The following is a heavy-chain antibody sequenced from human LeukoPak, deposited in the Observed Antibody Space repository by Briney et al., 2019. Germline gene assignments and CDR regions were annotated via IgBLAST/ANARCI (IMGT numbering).Heavy chain of an antibody. CDR3: ARGPHCSSTSCYLATPFDP. D-gene: IGHD2-2*01. CDR2: IYYSGST. Sequence: SETLPLTCTVSGGSISSYYWSWIRQPPGKGLEWIGYIYYSGSTNYNPSLKSRVAISVDTSKNQFSLKLSSVTAADTAVYYCARGPHCSSTSCYLATPFDPWGQGTLVTVSS. CDR1: GGSISSYY. J-gene: IGHJ5*02. V-gene: IGHV4-59*12.